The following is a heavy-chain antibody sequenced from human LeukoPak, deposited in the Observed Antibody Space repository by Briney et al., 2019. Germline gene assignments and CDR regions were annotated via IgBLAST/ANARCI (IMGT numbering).Heavy chain of an antibody. V-gene: IGHV6-1*01. D-gene: IGHD2-2*01. J-gene: IGHJ5*02. CDR1: GDSVSSNSVT. CDR2: TYYRSTWYN. CDR3: ARRLTQYDCFDP. Sequence: QTLSLTCAISGDSVSSNSVTWNWIRQSPSRGLEWLGRTYYRSTWYNDYAVSVRGRITVNPDTSKNQFSLHLNSVTPEDTAVYYCARRLTQYDCFDPWGQGTLVTVSS.